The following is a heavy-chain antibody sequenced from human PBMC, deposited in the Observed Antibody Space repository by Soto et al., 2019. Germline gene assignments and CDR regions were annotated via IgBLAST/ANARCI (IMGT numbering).Heavy chain of an antibody. CDR1: GFTFDDNA. V-gene: IGHV3-9*01. J-gene: IGHJ4*02. CDR3: AISQDRGGRTTFIY. D-gene: IGHD3-16*01. Sequence: GGSLRLSCAVSGFTFDDNAMHWVRQAPEKGLEWVSGINWKSDIGYADSVKGRFTISRDNAENSLYLQMNGLRAEDTALYYCAISQDRGGRTTFIYWGQGTQVTVSS. CDR2: INWKSDI.